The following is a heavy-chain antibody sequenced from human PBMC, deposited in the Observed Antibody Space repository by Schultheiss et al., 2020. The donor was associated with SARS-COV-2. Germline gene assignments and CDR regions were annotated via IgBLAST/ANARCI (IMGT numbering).Heavy chain of an antibody. D-gene: IGHD6-13*01. J-gene: IGHJ4*02. V-gene: IGHV4-39*01. CDR3: ARGRGIAAAGTDLIDY. CDR2: IYYSGST. CDR1: GGSISSSSYY. Sequence: SETLSLTCTVSGGSISSSSYYWGWIRQPPGKGLEWIGSIYYSGSTYYNPSLKSRVTISVDTSKNQFSLKLSSVTAADTAVYYCARGRGIAAAGTDLIDYWGQGTLVTVSS.